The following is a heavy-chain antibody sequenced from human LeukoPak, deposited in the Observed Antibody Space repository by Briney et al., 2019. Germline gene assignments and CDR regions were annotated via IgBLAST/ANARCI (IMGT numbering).Heavy chain of an antibody. D-gene: IGHD3/OR15-3a*01. V-gene: IGHV3-48*03. CDR2: ISSSGATT. Sequence: GGSLRLSCEASGFTFSAYAMNWVRQAPGKGLECISYISSSGATTYYADSVKGRFTISRDNAKNSLYLQMNSLRADDTAIYYCARGRDDDFWTGFALFDSWGQGSLVTVSA. J-gene: IGHJ4*02. CDR1: GFTFSAYA. CDR3: ARGRDDDFWTGFALFDS.